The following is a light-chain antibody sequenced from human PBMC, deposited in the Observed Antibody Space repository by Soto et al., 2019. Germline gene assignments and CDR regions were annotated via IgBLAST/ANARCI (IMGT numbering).Light chain of an antibody. CDR1: QSISTW. V-gene: IGKV1-5*01. J-gene: IGKJ3*01. CDR3: QQYKNYLT. Sequence: DIQMTQSPSTLSASVGDRVTITCRANQSISTWLAWYQQKPGKAPKVLIYDASSLESGVPSRFSGSGSGTQFTLTISSLQPDDFATYYCQQYKNYLTFGPGTKVDIK. CDR2: DAS.